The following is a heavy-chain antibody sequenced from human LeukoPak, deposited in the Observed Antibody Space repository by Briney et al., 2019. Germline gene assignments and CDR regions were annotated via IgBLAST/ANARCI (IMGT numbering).Heavy chain of an antibody. CDR1: GFTFSNYA. V-gene: IGHV3-23*01. Sequence: GGSLRLSCAASGFTFSNYAMAWVRQAPGKGLEWVSTIVGGGHGTYYVDSVKGRFAVSRDNSMNTLYLHMSSLRDDDAAVYYCARLSDADAFDIWGQGTMVTVSS. CDR2: IVGGGHGT. CDR3: ARLSDADAFDI. J-gene: IGHJ3*02.